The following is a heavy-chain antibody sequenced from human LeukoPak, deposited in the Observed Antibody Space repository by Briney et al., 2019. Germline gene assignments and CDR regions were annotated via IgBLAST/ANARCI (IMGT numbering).Heavy chain of an antibody. V-gene: IGHV3-21*01. J-gene: IGHJ6*02. Sequence: GGSLSLSCAASGFTFSSYSMNWVRQAPGKGLEWVSSISSSSSYIYYADSVKGRFTISRDNAKNSLYLQMNSLRAEDTAVYYCAKGRTPKYDFWSALSGGMDVWGQGTTVTVSS. CDR2: ISSSSSYI. CDR3: AKGRTPKYDFWSALSGGMDV. D-gene: IGHD3-3*01. CDR1: GFTFSSYS.